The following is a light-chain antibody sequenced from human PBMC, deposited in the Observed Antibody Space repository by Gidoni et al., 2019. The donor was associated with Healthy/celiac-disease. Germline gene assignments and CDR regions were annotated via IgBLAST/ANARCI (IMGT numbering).Light chain of an antibody. J-gene: IGKJ3*01. CDR3: QQYGIRFT. Sequence: ELVLPRSPGTLSLSPGAKATLSCRASQSVSSSYLAWYQQKPGQAPRLLIYGASSRATCIPDRFSVSGSGTDFTLTISRLDPEDFAVYYCQQYGIRFTFGPGTKVDIK. V-gene: IGKV3-20*01. CDR1: QSVSSSY. CDR2: GAS.